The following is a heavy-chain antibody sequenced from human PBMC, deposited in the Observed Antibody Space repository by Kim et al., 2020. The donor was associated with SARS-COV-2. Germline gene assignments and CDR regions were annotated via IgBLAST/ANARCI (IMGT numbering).Heavy chain of an antibody. CDR3: ARLLAVTGEGTP. D-gene: IGHD1-1*01. J-gene: IGHJ5*02. Sequence: YYNPSLRSRVTISVDTSKNQFSLKLSSVTAADTAVYYCARLLAVTGEGTPWGQGTLVTVSS. V-gene: IGHV4-39*01.